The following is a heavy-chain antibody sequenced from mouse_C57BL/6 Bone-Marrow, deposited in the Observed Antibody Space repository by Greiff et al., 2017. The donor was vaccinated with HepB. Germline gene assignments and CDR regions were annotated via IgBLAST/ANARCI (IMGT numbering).Heavy chain of an antibody. CDR1: GFTFSSYG. CDR2: ISSGGSYT. D-gene: IGHD1-1*01. CDR3: ARRAVVAFYYFDY. V-gene: IGHV5-6*02. J-gene: IGHJ2*01. Sequence: EVMLVESGGDLVKPGGSLKLSCAASGFTFSSYGMSWVRQTPDKRLAWVATISSGGSYTYYPDSVKGRFTIARDNAKNTLYLQMSRLKSEDTAMYYCARRAVVAFYYFDYWGQGTTRTDSS.